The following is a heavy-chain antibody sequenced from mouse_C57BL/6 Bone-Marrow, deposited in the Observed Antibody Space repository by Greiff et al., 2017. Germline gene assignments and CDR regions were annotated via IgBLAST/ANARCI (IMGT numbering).Heavy chain of an antibody. Sequence: EVKLQESGGGLVKPGGSLKLSCAASGFTFSSYAMSWVRQTPEKRLEWVATISDGGSYTYYPDNVKGRFTISRDNAKNNLYLQMSHLKSEDTAMYYCARDRGLRSLDYWGQGTTLTVSS. CDR3: ARDRGLRSLDY. CDR2: ISDGGSYT. CDR1: GFTFSSYA. V-gene: IGHV5-4*01. D-gene: IGHD1-1*01. J-gene: IGHJ2*01.